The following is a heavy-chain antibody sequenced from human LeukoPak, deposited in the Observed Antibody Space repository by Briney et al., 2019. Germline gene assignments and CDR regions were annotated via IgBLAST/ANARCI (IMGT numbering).Heavy chain of an antibody. J-gene: IGHJ6*02. Sequence: PGGSLRLSCAASGFTFSSYAMHWVRQAPGKGLEWVAVISYDGSNKYYADSVKGRFTISRDNSKNTLYLQMNSLRAEDTAVYYCARDLGYYDFWSGHPGFYYGMDVWGQGTTVTVSS. CDR1: GFTFSSYA. CDR3: ARDLGYYDFWSGHPGFYYGMDV. V-gene: IGHV3-30-3*01. D-gene: IGHD3-3*01. CDR2: ISYDGSNK.